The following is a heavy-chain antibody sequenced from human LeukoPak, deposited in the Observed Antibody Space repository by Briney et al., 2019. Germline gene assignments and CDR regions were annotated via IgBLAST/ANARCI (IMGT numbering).Heavy chain of an antibody. Sequence: GGSLRLTCAASGFTFSSYSMNWVRQAPGKGLEWVSSISSSSSYIYYADSVKGRFTISRDNAKNSLYLQMNSLRAEDTAVYYCARDRGGYAFDYWGQGTLVTVSS. V-gene: IGHV3-21*01. CDR2: ISSSSSYI. D-gene: IGHD5-12*01. CDR1: GFTFSSYS. CDR3: ARDRGGYAFDY. J-gene: IGHJ4*02.